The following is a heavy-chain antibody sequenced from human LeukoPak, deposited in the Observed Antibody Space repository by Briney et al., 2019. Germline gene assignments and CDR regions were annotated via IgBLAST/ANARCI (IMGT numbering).Heavy chain of an antibody. V-gene: IGHV4-34*01. Sequence: SETLSLSCAVYGGSFSGYYWSWIRQPPGKGLEWIGEINHSGSTNYNPSLKSRVTISVDTSKNQFSLKLSSVTAADTAVYYCARRGYDGYFLADYWGQGTLVTVSS. CDR1: GGSFSGYY. J-gene: IGHJ4*02. CDR3: ARRGYDGYFLADY. CDR2: INHSGST. D-gene: IGHD2-15*01.